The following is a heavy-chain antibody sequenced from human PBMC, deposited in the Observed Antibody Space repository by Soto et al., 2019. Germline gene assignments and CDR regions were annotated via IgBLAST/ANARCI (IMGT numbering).Heavy chain of an antibody. V-gene: IGHV4-39*01. CDR3: ARLGMVTKYFDY. J-gene: IGHJ4*02. D-gene: IGHD2-8*01. CDR2: IYYSGST. CDR1: GGSISSSGYY. Sequence: QLQLQESGPGLVKPSETLSLTCTVSGGSISSSGYYWGWIRQPPGKGLEWIGSIYYSGSTYYNPSLKSRVTISVDTSKNQFSLKLSSVTAADTAVYYCARLGMVTKYFDYWGQGTLVTVSS.